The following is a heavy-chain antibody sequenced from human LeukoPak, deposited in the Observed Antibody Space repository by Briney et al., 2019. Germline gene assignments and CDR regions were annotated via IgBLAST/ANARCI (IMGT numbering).Heavy chain of an antibody. CDR3: ASGPKYVDAFDI. V-gene: IGHV4-34*01. J-gene: IGHJ3*02. CDR2: INHSGST. Sequence: SETLSLTCAVYGGSFSSYYWSWIRQPPGKGLEWIGEINHSGSTNYNPSLKSRVTISVDTSKNQFSLKLSSVTAADTAVSYCASGPKYVDAFDIWGQGTIVTVSS. D-gene: IGHD2-2*01. CDR1: GGSFSSYY.